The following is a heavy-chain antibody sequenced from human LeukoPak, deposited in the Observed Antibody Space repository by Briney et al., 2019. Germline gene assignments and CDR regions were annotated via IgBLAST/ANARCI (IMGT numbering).Heavy chain of an antibody. Sequence: SETLSLTCNVSGVSISSSSYYWGWIRQPPGKGLEWIGSIYSSGSTYYNSSLKSRITISIDTSKNQVSLKMSSVTAADTAVYYCAKSGGYGLIDYWGQGTLVTVSS. J-gene: IGHJ4*01. CDR2: IYSSGST. V-gene: IGHV4-39*01. CDR1: GVSISSSSYY. CDR3: AKSGGYGLIDY. D-gene: IGHD6-25*01.